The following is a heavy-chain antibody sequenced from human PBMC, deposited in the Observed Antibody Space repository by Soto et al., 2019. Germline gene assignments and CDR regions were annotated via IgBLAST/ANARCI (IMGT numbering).Heavy chain of an antibody. CDR1: GFTFGNYG. CDR2: TSYDGNNK. Sequence: GGSLRLSCTGSGFTFGNYGMHWVRQAPGKGLEWVASTSYDGNNKYYADSLKGRFTISRDNSKKMVYLQMTSLGPEDTAVYYCAKGGASARDFDYWGQGALVTVSS. V-gene: IGHV3-30*18. CDR3: AKGGASARDFDY. J-gene: IGHJ4*02.